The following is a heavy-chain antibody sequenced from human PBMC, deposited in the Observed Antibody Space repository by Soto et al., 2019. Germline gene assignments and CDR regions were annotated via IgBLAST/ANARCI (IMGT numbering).Heavy chain of an antibody. J-gene: IGHJ5*02. CDR2: ISHSGRP. V-gene: IGHV4-30-2*06. D-gene: IGHD2-8*01. CDR3: TRGVLA. Sequence: QVQLQESASRVVRPSQTLSVTCSVSGGSVISGGYSWSWIRQSPGKGLEWIGFISHSGRPDYNPSLKRRVTISVDKSKNQISLELSSVTAADTAVYYCTRGVLAWGPGTLVTVSS. CDR1: GGSVISGGYS.